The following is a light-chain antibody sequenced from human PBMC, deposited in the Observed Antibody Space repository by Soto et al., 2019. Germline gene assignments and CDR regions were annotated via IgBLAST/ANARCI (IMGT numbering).Light chain of an antibody. J-gene: IGLJ1*01. Sequence: QSVLTQPASVSRSPGQSITISCTGSSSDVGTYNLVSWYQQHPGEAPKLMIYEVTKRPSGVSNRFSGSKSGNTASLTISGLQAEDEADYYCCSYAGSSYVFGTGTKVTVL. V-gene: IGLV2-23*02. CDR1: SSDVGTYNL. CDR3: CSYAGSSYV. CDR2: EVT.